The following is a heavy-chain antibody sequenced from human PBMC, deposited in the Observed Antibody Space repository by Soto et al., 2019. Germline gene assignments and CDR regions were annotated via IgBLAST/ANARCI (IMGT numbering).Heavy chain of an antibody. D-gene: IGHD2-15*01. CDR3: ARDGRCSGGSCYSDGYFDY. J-gene: IGHJ4*02. Sequence: EVQLVESGGGLVKPGGSLRLSCAASGFTFSPYSMNWVRQAPGKGLKWVSSINSSSSYIYYADSVKGRFTISRDNAKNSLYLQRNRLRAEDTAVYYCARDGRCSGGSCYSDGYFDYWGQGTLVTVSS. V-gene: IGHV3-21*01. CDR2: INSSSSYI. CDR1: GFTFSPYS.